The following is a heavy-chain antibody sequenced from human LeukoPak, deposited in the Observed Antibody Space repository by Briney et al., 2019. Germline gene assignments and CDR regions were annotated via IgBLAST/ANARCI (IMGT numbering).Heavy chain of an antibody. D-gene: IGHD5-24*01. CDR1: GFTFSSYE. CDR2: ISSSGSTI. V-gene: IGHV3-48*03. J-gene: IGHJ4*02. CDR3: ARDLQKGVDY. Sequence: GGSLRLSCAASGFTFSSYEMNWVRQAPGKGLEWVSYISSSGSTIYYADSVKGRFTISRDNAKNSLYLQMNSLRVEDTAVYYCARDLQKGVDYWGQGTLVTVSS.